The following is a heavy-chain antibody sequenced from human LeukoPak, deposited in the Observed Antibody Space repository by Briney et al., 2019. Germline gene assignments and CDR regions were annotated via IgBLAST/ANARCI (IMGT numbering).Heavy chain of an antibody. J-gene: IGHJ4*02. V-gene: IGHV3-23*01. CDR3: AKDVVDTAMDPMLDY. D-gene: IGHD5-18*01. Sequence: GASLRLFCATSGFTFSSYAMSWVRQAPGKGLEWVSAISGSGGSTYYADSVKGRFTISRDNSKNTLYLQMNSLRAEDTAVYYCAKDVVDTAMDPMLDYWGQGTLVTVSS. CDR1: GFTFSSYA. CDR2: ISGSGGST.